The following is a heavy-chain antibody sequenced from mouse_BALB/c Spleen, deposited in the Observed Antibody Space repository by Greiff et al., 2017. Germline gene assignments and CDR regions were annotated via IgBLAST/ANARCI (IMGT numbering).Heavy chain of an antibody. CDR3: ARQRTYYGNLYAMDY. J-gene: IGHJ4*01. D-gene: IGHD2-10*01. CDR2: ISSGGST. CDR1: GFTFSSYA. V-gene: IGHV5-6-5*01. Sequence: EVQLVESGGGLVKPGGSLKLSCAASGFTFSSYAMSWVRQTPEKRLEWVASISSGGSTYYPDSVKGRFTISRDNARNILYLQMSSLRSEDTAMYYCARQRTYYGNLYAMDYWGQGTSVTVSS.